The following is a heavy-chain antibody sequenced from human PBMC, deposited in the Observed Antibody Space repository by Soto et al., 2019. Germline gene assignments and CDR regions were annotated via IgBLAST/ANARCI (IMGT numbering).Heavy chain of an antibody. CDR3: AGRNGYYSGIDY. V-gene: IGHV4-34*01. Sequence: QVQLQQWGAGLLKPSETLSLTCAVYGESLSGYYWSWIRQTPGKGLEWIGEIHHSGGTDYNPSLKTRVTIASDTSKNQLSLRVNSVTAADTAVYYCAGRNGYYSGIDYWGQGTLVTVSS. CDR1: GESLSGYY. CDR2: IHHSGGT. D-gene: IGHD3-22*01. J-gene: IGHJ4*02.